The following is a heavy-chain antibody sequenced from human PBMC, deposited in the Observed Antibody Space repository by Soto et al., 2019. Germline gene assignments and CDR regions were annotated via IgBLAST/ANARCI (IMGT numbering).Heavy chain of an antibody. CDR1: GFTFSNYG. J-gene: IGHJ4*02. CDR3: ARADGY. CDR2: IWYDGSNK. Sequence: QVQLVESGGGVVQPGRSLRLSCAASGFTFSNYGIHWVRQAPGKGLEWVAVIWYDGSNKYYADSVRGRFTISRDNSKNTLDLQMNSLRAEDTAVYYCARADGYWGQGTMVTVSS. V-gene: IGHV3-33*01.